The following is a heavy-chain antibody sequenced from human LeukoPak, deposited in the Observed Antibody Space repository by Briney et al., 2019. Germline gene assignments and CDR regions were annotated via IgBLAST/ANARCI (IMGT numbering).Heavy chain of an antibody. Sequence: ASVKVSCKSSGYTFTSYGFTWLRQPPGQGLEWMGWISAYNGNTNYVQKLQGRVTMSTDTSTSPVYMELRSLRSDDTAVYYCARGGLTESVDYWGQGTLVSVSS. CDR3: ARGGLTESVDY. V-gene: IGHV1-18*01. CDR1: GYTFTSYG. D-gene: IGHD3-10*01. J-gene: IGHJ4*02. CDR2: ISAYNGNT.